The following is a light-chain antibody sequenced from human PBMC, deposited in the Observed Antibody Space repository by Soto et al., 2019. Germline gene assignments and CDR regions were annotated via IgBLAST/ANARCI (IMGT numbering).Light chain of an antibody. Sequence: SVLTQPPSASGTPGQRVTISCSGGSSNIGSNTVNWYQQLPGTAPKLLIYGDNNRPSGVPDRFSGSKSGTSASLAITRLQAEDEADYYCQSYDISLHNYVFGTGTKVTVL. V-gene: IGLV1-44*01. CDR3: QSYDISLHNYV. CDR2: GDN. J-gene: IGLJ1*01. CDR1: SSNIGSNT.